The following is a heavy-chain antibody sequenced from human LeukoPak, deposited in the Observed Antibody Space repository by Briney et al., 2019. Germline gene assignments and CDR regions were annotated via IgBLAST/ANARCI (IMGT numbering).Heavy chain of an antibody. V-gene: IGHV3-7*01. D-gene: IGHD3-10*01. CDR2: INQDGTEK. J-gene: IGHJ4*02. CDR1: GFTFSSYS. Sequence: PGGSLRLSCAASGFTFSSYSSYSMNWLRQAPGKGLEWVANINQDGTEKHYGDSVKGRFTICRDNPKNSLYLQMNSLRVEDTAVYYCAKLAKYFYGSETYYFFEHWGQGTPVTASS. CDR3: AKLAKYFYGSETYYFFEH.